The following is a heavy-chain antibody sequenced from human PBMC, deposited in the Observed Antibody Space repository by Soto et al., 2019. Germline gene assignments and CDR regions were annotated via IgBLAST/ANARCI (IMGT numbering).Heavy chain of an antibody. V-gene: IGHV4-39*01. Sequence: NPAETLSLTCTVSGGSISSSSYYWGWIRQPPGKGLEWIGSIYYSGSTYYNPSLKSRVTISADTSKNQFSLKLSSVTAADTAVYYCARRRLEWLSRYFDYWGQGTLVTVSS. J-gene: IGHJ4*02. CDR1: GGSISSSSYY. CDR2: IYYSGST. D-gene: IGHD3-3*01. CDR3: ARRRLEWLSRYFDY.